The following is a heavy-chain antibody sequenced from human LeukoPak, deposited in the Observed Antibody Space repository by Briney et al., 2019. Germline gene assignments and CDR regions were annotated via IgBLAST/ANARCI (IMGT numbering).Heavy chain of an antibody. CDR2: IRYDGSNK. J-gene: IGHJ1*01. Sequence: GGSLRLSCAASGFTFSSYGMHWVRQAPGKGLEWVAFIRYDGSNKYYADSVKGRFTISRDNSKNTLYLQMNSLRAEDTAVYYCAKDGRDYDSDFFQHWGQGTLVTVSS. CDR3: AKDGRDYDSDFFQH. CDR1: GFTFSSYG. D-gene: IGHD4-17*01. V-gene: IGHV3-30*02.